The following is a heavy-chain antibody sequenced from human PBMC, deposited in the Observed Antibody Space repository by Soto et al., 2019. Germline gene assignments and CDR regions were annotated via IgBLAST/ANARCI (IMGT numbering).Heavy chain of an antibody. CDR2: INHSGST. J-gene: IGHJ5*02. CDR3: AREHSSSWSRFDP. Sequence: QVQLQQWGAGLLKPSETLSLTCAVYGGSFSGYYWSWIRQPPGKGLEWIGEINHSGSTNYNPSLKSRVTISVDTSKNQFSLKLSSVTAADTAVYYCAREHSSSWSRFDPWGQGTLVTVSS. CDR1: GGSFSGYY. V-gene: IGHV4-34*01. D-gene: IGHD6-13*01.